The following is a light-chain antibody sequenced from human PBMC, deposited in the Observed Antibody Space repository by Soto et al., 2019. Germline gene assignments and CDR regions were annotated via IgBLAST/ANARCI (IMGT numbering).Light chain of an antibody. Sequence: QSALTQPRSVSGSPGQSVTISCTGTSSDVGGYNYVSWYQHHPGKAPKLMIYDVSKRPSGVPDRFSGSKSGNTASLTISGLQAEDEADYYCCSYAGSDVVFGGGTKLTVL. CDR2: DVS. CDR1: SSDVGGYNY. CDR3: CSYAGSDVV. V-gene: IGLV2-11*01. J-gene: IGLJ2*01.